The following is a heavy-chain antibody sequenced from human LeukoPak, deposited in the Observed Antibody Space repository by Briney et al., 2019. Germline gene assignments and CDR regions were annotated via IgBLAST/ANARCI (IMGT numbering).Heavy chain of an antibody. CDR3: VTSWCRQQRDY. CDR1: GFTFSSYA. CDR2: MSPDGSDK. Sequence: GGSLRLSCAASGFTFSSYAMHWVRQAPGKGLEWVADMSPDGSDKTYVDSVKGRVTISRDNAKQSLYLQMDSLTAEDTAVYYCVTSWCRQQRDYWGQGTLVTVSS. J-gene: IGHJ4*02. D-gene: IGHD2-8*01. V-gene: IGHV3-7*01.